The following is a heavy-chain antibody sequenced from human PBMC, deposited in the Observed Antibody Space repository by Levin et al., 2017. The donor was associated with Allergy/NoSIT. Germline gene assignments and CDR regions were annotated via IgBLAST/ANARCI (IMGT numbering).Heavy chain of an antibody. J-gene: IGHJ4*02. D-gene: IGHD1-26*01. CDR2: ISYDGSNK. CDR3: AKDNGGYSPFDH. V-gene: IGHV3-30*18. Sequence: LSLPCAASGFPFSSYGMHWVRQAPGKGLEWVAVISYDGSNKYYADSVKGRFTVSRDNSKNTLFVQMNSLRADDTAVYYCAKDNGGYSPFDHWGQGTLVTVSS. CDR1: GFPFSSYG.